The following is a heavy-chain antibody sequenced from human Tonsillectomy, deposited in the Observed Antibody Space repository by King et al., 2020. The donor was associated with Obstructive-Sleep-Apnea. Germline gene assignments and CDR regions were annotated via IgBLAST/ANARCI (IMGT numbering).Heavy chain of an antibody. D-gene: IGHD3-10*01. V-gene: IGHV3-11*06. Sequence: VHLVESWGGLVKPGGSLRLSSAASGFTFRDYYMSWIRQAAGKVLEWVSYISSVSSYTRYADSGKGRFTISRENAKNSLYLQMNSLRAEDTAVYYCAIGLDYYGSGSYGYWGQGTLVTVSS. CDR2: ISSVSSYT. CDR1: GFTFRDYY. J-gene: IGHJ4*02. CDR3: AIGLDYYGSGSYGY.